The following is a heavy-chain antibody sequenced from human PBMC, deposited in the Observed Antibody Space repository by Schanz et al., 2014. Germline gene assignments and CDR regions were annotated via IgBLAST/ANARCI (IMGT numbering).Heavy chain of an antibody. CDR2: MYINSGST. CDR3: ARDGGRDGYNLAFDV. D-gene: IGHD5-12*01. CDR1: VFTVNTNY. J-gene: IGHJ3*01. V-gene: IGHV3-53*01. Sequence: EVQLVESGGGLIQPGGSLRLSCAVSVFTVNTNYMSWVRQAPGKGLEWISSMYINSGSTQYADSVKGRFIISRDSSKNTLFLQMNSLRAEDTAVYFCARDGGRDGYNLAFDVWGQGTLVTVSS.